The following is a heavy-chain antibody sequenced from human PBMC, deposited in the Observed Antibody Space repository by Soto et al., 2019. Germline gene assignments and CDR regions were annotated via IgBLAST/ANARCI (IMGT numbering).Heavy chain of an antibody. Sequence: AGSMSLSWAAAGGSFSSYAGNLVRQDPGKGLEWVSAISGSGGSTYYADSVKGRFTISRDNSKNTLYLQMNSLRAEDTAVYYCAKQNGYGGNSELEYWGQGTLVTVSS. D-gene: IGHD2-21*02. J-gene: IGHJ4*02. V-gene: IGHV3-23*01. CDR3: AKQNGYGGNSELEY. CDR2: ISGSGGST. CDR1: GGSFSSYA.